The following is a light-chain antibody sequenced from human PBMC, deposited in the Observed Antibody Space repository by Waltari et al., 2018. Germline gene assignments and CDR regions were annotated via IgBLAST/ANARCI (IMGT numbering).Light chain of an antibody. CDR2: GAS. V-gene: IGKV3-15*01. CDR3: QQYNNWPRT. J-gene: IGKJ1*01. Sequence: EIVMTQSPATLSVSPGERAPLSCRASQSVSSNLAWYQQKPGQAPRLLIYGASTRATGIPGRFSGSGSGTEFTLTISSLQSEDFAVYYCQQYNNWPRTFGQGTKVEIK. CDR1: QSVSSN.